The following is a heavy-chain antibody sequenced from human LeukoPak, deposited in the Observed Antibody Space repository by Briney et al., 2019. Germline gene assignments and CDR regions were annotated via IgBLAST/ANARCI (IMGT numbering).Heavy chain of an antibody. CDR2: INPNSGGT. Sequence: ASVKVSCKASGYTFTGYYMHWVRQTPGQGLEWMGWINPNSGGTNYAQKFQGRVTMTRDTSISTAYMELSRLRSDDTAVYYCARLESRGYDAFVIWGQGTMVTVSS. CDR1: GYTFTGYY. J-gene: IGHJ3*02. V-gene: IGHV1-2*02. D-gene: IGHD3-3*01. CDR3: ARLESRGYDAFVI.